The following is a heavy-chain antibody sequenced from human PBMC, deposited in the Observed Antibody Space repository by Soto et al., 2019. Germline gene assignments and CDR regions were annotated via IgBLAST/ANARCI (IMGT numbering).Heavy chain of an antibody. CDR1: GGSISSGGYY. Sequence: SSETLSLTCTVSGGSISSGGYYWSWIRQHPGKGLEWIGYIYYSGSTYYNPSLKSRVTISVDTSKNQFSLKLSSVTAADTAVYYCARAPVDIVATRLFDYWGQGTLVTVSS. D-gene: IGHD5-12*01. V-gene: IGHV4-31*03. CDR3: ARAPVDIVATRLFDY. J-gene: IGHJ4*02. CDR2: IYYSGST.